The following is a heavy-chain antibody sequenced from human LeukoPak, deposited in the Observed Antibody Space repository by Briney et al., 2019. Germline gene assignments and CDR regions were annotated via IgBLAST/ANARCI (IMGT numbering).Heavy chain of an antibody. V-gene: IGHV4-39*07. J-gene: IGHJ5*02. CDR1: GGSISSSSYY. CDR3: ARSDNYVWFDP. Sequence: SETLSLTCTVSGGSISSSSYYWGWIRQPPGKGLEWIGSIYYSGSTKHNPSLMSRVTMSVDKSKNQFSLRLSSVTAADTAVYYCARSDNYVWFDPWGQGTLVTVSS. D-gene: IGHD3-10*02. CDR2: IYYSGST.